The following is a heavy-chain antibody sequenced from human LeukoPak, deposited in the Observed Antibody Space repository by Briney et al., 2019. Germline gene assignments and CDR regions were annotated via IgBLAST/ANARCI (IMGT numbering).Heavy chain of an antibody. CDR1: GASIRSYY. CDR3: ARHPLLGSYWFFDL. V-gene: IGHV4-4*09. D-gene: IGHD2-8*02. J-gene: IGHJ2*01. Sequence: SETLSLTCSVSGASIRSYYWSWIRQPPGKGLEWIGYIYTSGSTNHSPSLKGRVSLSMDTSKNHFSLTLSSVTAADTPVYYCARHPLLGSYWFFDLWGRGTLVTVSS. CDR2: IYTSGST.